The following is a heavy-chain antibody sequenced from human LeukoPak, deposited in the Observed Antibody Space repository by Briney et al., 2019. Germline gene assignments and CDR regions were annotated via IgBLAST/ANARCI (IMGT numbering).Heavy chain of an antibody. CDR3: ARVSGSGLYFKSFDP. Sequence: SGTLSLTCSVSGDDISSSNWWTWVRQPPQKGLEWIGKVYHSGSTNYNPSLKSRIYMSVDKSQNRFSLRLSSLTAADTAVYFCARVSGSGLYFKSFDPWGQGTLVIVSS. CDR1: GDDISSSNW. CDR2: VYHSGST. V-gene: IGHV4-4*02. D-gene: IGHD3-10*01. J-gene: IGHJ5*01.